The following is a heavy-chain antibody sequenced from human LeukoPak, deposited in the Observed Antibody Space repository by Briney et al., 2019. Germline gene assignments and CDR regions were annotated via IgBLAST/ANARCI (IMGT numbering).Heavy chain of an antibody. CDR1: GGSFSGYY. D-gene: IGHD3-10*01. Sequence: PSETLSLTCAVYGGSFSGYYWSWIRQPPGKGLEWIGEINHSGSTNYNPSLKSRVTISVDTSKNQFSLKLSSVTAADTAVYCCARKLTYYYGSGSYYKALDVWGKGTTVTVSS. CDR2: INHSGST. J-gene: IGHJ6*04. V-gene: IGHV4-34*01. CDR3: ARKLTYYYGSGSYYKALDV.